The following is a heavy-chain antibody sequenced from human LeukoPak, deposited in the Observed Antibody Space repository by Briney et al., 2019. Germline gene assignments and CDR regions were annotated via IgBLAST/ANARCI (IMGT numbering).Heavy chain of an antibody. CDR2: ISSSGETT. V-gene: IGHV3-48*02. J-gene: IGHJ4*02. CDR1: GFTFSSHD. Sequence: GGSLRLSCAASGFTFSSHDMNWVRQAPGKGLEWVSYISSSGETTNYADSVKGRFTISRDNAKNSLFLQMNILRDEDTAVYYCVRRFGSWGQGTLVTVSS. CDR3: VRRFGS.